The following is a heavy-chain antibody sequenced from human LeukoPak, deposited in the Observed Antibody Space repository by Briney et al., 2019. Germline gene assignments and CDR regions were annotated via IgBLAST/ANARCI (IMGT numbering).Heavy chain of an antibody. V-gene: IGHV3-64*01. J-gene: IGHJ2*01. CDR2: ISSNGGST. CDR3: ARWAGSPVREWYFDL. CDR1: GFTFSSYA. Sequence: GGSLRLSCAASGFTFSSYAMHWVRQAPGKGLEYVSAISSNGGSTYYANSVKGRFTISRDNSKNTLYLQMGSLRAEDMAVYYCARWAGSPVREWYFDLWGRGTLVTVSS. D-gene: IGHD1-26*01.